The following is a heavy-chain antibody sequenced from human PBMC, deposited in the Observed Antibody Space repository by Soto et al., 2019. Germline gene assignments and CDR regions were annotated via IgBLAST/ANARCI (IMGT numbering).Heavy chain of an antibody. CDR1: GGTFSSYT. Sequence: ASVKVSCKASGGTFSSYTISWVRQAPGQGLEWMGRIIPILGIANYAQKFQGRVTITADKSTSTAYMELSSLRSEDTAMYYCARDPPDYGDSPYYYYYYGMDVWGQGTTVTVSS. CDR2: IIPILGIA. D-gene: IGHD4-17*01. V-gene: IGHV1-69*04. J-gene: IGHJ6*02. CDR3: ARDPPDYGDSPYYYYYYGMDV.